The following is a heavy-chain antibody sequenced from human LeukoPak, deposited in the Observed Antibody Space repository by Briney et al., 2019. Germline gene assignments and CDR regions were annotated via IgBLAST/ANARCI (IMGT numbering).Heavy chain of an antibody. V-gene: IGHV3-23*01. CDR3: AKVKWKLIGYFDY. CDR2: LTGDGGT. D-gene: IGHD1-20*01. J-gene: IGHJ4*02. CDR1: GFTFTNYA. Sequence: GGSLRLSCAASGFTFTNYAMSWVRQAPGKGLEWASVLTGDGGTYYADSVKGRFTNSRDDSKNTLFLQMNSLRAEDTAVYFCAKVKWKLIGYFDYWGQGTLVTVSS.